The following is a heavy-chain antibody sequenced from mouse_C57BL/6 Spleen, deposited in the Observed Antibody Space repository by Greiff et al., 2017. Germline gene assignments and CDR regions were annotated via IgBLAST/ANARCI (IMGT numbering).Heavy chain of an antibody. V-gene: IGHV1-18*01. Sequence: EVQLQQSGPELVKPGASVTIPCKASGYTFTGYNMDWVKQSHGKSLEWIGDINPNNGVTIYNQKFKGKATLTVDKSSSTAYMELRSLTSEDTAVYYCARSDFDYWGQGTTLTVSS. CDR3: ARSDFDY. J-gene: IGHJ2*01. CDR2: INPNNGVT. CDR1: GYTFTGYN.